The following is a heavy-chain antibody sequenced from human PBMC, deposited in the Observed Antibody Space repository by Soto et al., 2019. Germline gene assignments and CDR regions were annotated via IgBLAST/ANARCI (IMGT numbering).Heavy chain of an antibody. CDR1: GFTFRSYA. D-gene: IGHD2-15*01. Sequence: QVQLVESGGGVVQPGRSLRLSCAASGFTFRSYAMHWVRQAPGKGLECVAVIAYDGSNKFYRDYVRGRFTIPRDNSENTLYLQINRLRYEDTAVYYCARGDREDIAVVIGVRPGEYGVDVWGQGTTVTVSS. V-gene: IGHV3-30-3*01. J-gene: IGHJ6*02. CDR2: IAYDGSNK. CDR3: ARGDREDIAVVIGVRPGEYGVDV.